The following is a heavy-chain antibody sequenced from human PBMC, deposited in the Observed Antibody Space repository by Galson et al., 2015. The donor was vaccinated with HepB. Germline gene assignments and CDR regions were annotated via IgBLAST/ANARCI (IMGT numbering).Heavy chain of an antibody. CDR2: ISSSTTYT. Sequence: SLRLSCAASGFTFSDYYMGWIRQAPGKGLEWLSYISSSTTYTNYADSVRGRFTISRDNAKNSLYLQMSSLRAEDTAVFYCARYSDGHGFLIDYWGQGTMVTVSS. CDR3: ARYSDGHGFLIDY. V-gene: IGHV3-11*03. CDR1: GFTFSDYY. D-gene: IGHD3-10*01. J-gene: IGHJ4*02.